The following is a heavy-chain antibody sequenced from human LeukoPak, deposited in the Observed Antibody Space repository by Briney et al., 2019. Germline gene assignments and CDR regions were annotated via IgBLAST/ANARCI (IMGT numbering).Heavy chain of an antibody. CDR2: ISSSSSYI. CDR3: ARDKYVGTTSNYYYYGMDV. CDR1: GFTFSSYS. J-gene: IGHJ6*01. D-gene: IGHD4-11*01. Sequence: GGSPRLSCAASGFTFSSYSMNWVRQAPGKGLEWVSSISSSSSYIYYPASVKGRFTISRDNAKNSLYLQMNSLRAEDTAVYYCARDKYVGTTSNYYYYGMDVWGQGTTVTVSS. V-gene: IGHV3-21*01.